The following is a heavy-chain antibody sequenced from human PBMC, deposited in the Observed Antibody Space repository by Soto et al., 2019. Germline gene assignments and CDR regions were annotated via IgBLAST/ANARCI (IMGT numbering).Heavy chain of an antibody. V-gene: IGHV3-9*01. J-gene: IGHJ2*01. CDR3: VRDYRTTWGQWCFDL. D-gene: IGHD7-27*01. Sequence: EVQLVESGGGLAQPGGSLRLSCAASGFTFDDYALHWVRQAPGGGLEWVSGISWNSGTIAYADSVKGRFTMSRDNAKNSLYLQMNSLRSEDTAFYYCVRDYRTTWGQWCFDLWGCGTLVTVSS. CDR2: ISWNSGTI. CDR1: GFTFDDYA.